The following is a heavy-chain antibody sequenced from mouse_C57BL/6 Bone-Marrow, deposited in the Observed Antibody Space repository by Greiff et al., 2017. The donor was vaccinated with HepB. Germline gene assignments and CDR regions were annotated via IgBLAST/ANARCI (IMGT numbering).Heavy chain of an antibody. CDR3: ARGDYGSSYPYFDY. D-gene: IGHD1-1*01. J-gene: IGHJ2*01. V-gene: IGHV5-16*01. Sequence: EVKLVESEGGLVQPGSSMKLSCTASGFTFSDYYMAWVRQVPEKGLEWVANITYDGSSTYYLDSLKSRFIISRDKAKNILYLQMSSLKSEDTATYYCARGDYGSSYPYFDYWGQGTTLTVSS. CDR2: ITYDGSST. CDR1: GFTFSDYY.